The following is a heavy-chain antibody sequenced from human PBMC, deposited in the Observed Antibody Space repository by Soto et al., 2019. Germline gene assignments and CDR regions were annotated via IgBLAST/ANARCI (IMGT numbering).Heavy chain of an antibody. V-gene: IGHV3-13*01. CDR2: IGTGGNT. CDR1: GFRLSNYD. J-gene: IGHJ3*02. CDR3: ARAGLRPGVDALDI. Sequence: PGGSLRLSCAASGFRLSNYDFHGVRQATGEGLEWVSAIGTGGNTFYSDSVKGRFTISRENAKNSLYLEMNSLRVGDTAVYYCARAGLRPGVDALDIWGQGTVFTVSS.